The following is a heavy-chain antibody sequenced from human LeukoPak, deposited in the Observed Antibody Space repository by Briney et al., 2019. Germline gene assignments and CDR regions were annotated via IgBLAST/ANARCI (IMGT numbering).Heavy chain of an antibody. J-gene: IGHJ3*02. CDR3: ARGGRGGAFDI. V-gene: IGHV3-48*01. CDR1: GFTFSSYS. D-gene: IGHD3-16*01. Sequence: GGSLRLSCAASGFTFSSYSMNWVRQAPGKGLEWVSYISSSSTIYYADSVKGRFTISRDNAKNSLYLQMNSLRAEDTAVYYCARGGRGGAFDIWGQGTMVTVSS. CDR2: ISSSSTI.